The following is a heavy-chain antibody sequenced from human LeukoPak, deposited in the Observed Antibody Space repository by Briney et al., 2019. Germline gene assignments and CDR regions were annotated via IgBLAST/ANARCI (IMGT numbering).Heavy chain of an antibody. V-gene: IGHV3-7*01. Sequence: GGSLRLSCAASGFTSSSYWMSWVRQAPGKGLEWVANIKQDGSEKYYVDSVKGRFTISRDNAKNSLYLQMNSLRAEDTAVYYCARVGEVAVAELNYWGQGTLVTVSS. J-gene: IGHJ4*02. CDR3: ARVGEVAVAELNY. CDR1: GFTSSSYW. D-gene: IGHD6-19*01. CDR2: IKQDGSEK.